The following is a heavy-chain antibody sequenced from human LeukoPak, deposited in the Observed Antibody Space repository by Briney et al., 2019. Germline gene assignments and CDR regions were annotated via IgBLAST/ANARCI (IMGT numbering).Heavy chain of an antibody. CDR1: GFTFDDYA. CDR3: ARASETIKSSVAAFYYFDY. D-gene: IGHD6-6*01. Sequence: GGSLRLSCAASGFTFDDYAMHWVRHDPGKGLEWVSGISWNSGSIGYADSVKGRFTISRDNAKNPLYLQMNSLRAEDTALYYCARASETIKSSVAAFYYFDYWGQGTLVTVSS. V-gene: IGHV3-9*01. J-gene: IGHJ4*02. CDR2: ISWNSGSI.